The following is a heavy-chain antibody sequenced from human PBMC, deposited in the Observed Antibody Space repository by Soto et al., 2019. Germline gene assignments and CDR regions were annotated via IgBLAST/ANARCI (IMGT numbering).Heavy chain of an antibody. CDR3: ALKYCTNGVCYMRAQTGAFDY. CDR2: MNPNSGNT. CDR1: GYTFTSYD. V-gene: IGHV1-8*01. D-gene: IGHD2-8*01. J-gene: IGHJ4*02. Sequence: ASVKVSCKASGYTFTSYDINWVRQATGQGHEGMGWMNPNSGNTGYAQKFQGRVTMSRNTSISTAYMELSSLRSEDTAVYYCALKYCTNGVCYMRAQTGAFDYWGQGTLVTVSS.